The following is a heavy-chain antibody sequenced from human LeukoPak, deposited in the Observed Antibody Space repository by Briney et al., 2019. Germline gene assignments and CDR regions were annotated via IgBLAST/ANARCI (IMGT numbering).Heavy chain of an antibody. CDR1: GFTFSNYG. Sequence: PGRSLRLSCAASGFTFSNYGMHCVRQAPGKGLEWVAGISEDGINKYYADSVKGRFTISRDNSNNTLFLQMNSLRAEDTAVYYCAKDRETTASGTFDYWGQGALVTGSS. D-gene: IGHD1-14*01. CDR3: AKDRETTASGTFDY. J-gene: IGHJ4*02. CDR2: ISEDGINK. V-gene: IGHV3-30*18.